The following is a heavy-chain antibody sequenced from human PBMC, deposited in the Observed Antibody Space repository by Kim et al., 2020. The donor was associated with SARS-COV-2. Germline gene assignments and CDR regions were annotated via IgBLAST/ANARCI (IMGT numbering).Heavy chain of an antibody. V-gene: IGHV1-46*01. J-gene: IGHJ3*02. D-gene: IGHD2-2*01. CDR2: INPSGGST. CDR1: GYTFTSYY. CDR3: AREDIVVVPLKAFDI. Sequence: ASVKVSCKASGYTFTSYYMHWVRQAPGQGLEWMGIINPSGGSTSYAQKFQGRVTMTRDTSTSTVYMELSSLRSEDTAVYYCAREDIVVVPLKAFDIWGQGTMVTVSS.